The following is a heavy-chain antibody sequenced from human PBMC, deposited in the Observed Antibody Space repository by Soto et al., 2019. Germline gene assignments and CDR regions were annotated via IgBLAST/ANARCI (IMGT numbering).Heavy chain of an antibody. CDR1: GYTFTSYD. V-gene: IGHV1-8*01. Sequence: ASVKVSCKASGYTFTSYDINWVRQATGQGLEWMGWMNPNSGNTGYAQKFQGRVTMTRNTSISTAYMELSSPRSEDTAVYYCARGYCSGGSCYSVPRYYYYYYGMDVWGQGTTVTVSS. CDR3: ARGYCSGGSCYSVPRYYYYYYGMDV. D-gene: IGHD2-15*01. CDR2: MNPNSGNT. J-gene: IGHJ6*02.